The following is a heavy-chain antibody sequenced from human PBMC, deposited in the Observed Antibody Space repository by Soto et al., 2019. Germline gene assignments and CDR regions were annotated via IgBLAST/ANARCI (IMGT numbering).Heavy chain of an antibody. J-gene: IGHJ4*02. V-gene: IGHV4-59*01. CDR2: IYHTGST. CDR3: ARGGRGSGLYFLYYFDL. Sequence: SETLSLTCSVSAGSLSNYYWTWIRQSPGKGLEWIGEIYHTGSTKYNPSLKSRVAISVDMSKNQFSLTLNSVTPADTAVYYCARGGRGSGLYFLYYFDLWGQGTLVTVSS. CDR1: AGSLSNYY. D-gene: IGHD6-19*01.